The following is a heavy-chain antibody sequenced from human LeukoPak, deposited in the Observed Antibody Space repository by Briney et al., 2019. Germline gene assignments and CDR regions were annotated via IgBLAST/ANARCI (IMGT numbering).Heavy chain of an antibody. D-gene: IGHD5-18*01. V-gene: IGHV4-39*07. CDR3: ARAVDTAMVQWFDP. Sequence: SETLSLTCTVSGGSISSSSYYWGWIRQPPGKGLEWIGSIYYSGSTYYNPSLKSRVTISVDTSKNQFSLKLSSVTAADTAVYYCARAVDTAMVQWFDPWGQGTLVTVSS. CDR1: GGSISSSSYY. CDR2: IYYSGST. J-gene: IGHJ5*02.